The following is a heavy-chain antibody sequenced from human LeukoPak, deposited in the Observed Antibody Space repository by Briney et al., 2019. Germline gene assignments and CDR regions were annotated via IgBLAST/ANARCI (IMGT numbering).Heavy chain of an antibody. V-gene: IGHV3-23*01. Sequence: GGSLRLSCAASGFTFSSYAMSWVRQAPGKGLEWVSAISGSGGSTYYADSVKGRFTISRDNSKNTLYLQMNSLRAEDTAVYYCAKSVRGYSYGLRLYYYYGMDVWRQGTTVTVSS. J-gene: IGHJ6*02. CDR1: GFTFSSYA. CDR3: AKSVRGYSYGLRLYYYYGMDV. CDR2: ISGSGGST. D-gene: IGHD5-18*01.